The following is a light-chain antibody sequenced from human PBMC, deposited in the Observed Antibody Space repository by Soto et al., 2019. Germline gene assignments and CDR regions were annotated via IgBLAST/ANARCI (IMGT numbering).Light chain of an antibody. CDR1: QSVSSN. V-gene: IGKV3-15*01. CDR2: GAS. J-gene: IGKJ1*01. CDR3: QQYNNWPRT. Sequence: EIVMTHSPATLSVSPGERATLSCRASQSVSSNLAWYQQKPGQAPRLLTYGASTRATGIPARFSGSGSGTEFTLTISSLQSEDFAVYYCQQYNNWPRTFGQGPRWIS.